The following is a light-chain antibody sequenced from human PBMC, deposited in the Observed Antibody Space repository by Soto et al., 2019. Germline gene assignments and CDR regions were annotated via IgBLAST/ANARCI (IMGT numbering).Light chain of an antibody. Sequence: DNQMTQTPSSVSASVGDRVTITCRASQSISSYLSWYQQKPWTAPKLLIYAASNLQSGVPSRFSGSGSGTDFTLTISGLQPEDSSTYYCQETYNIPLTFGGGTKVEIK. CDR3: QETYNIPLT. CDR2: AAS. J-gene: IGKJ4*01. V-gene: IGKV1-39*01. CDR1: QSISSY.